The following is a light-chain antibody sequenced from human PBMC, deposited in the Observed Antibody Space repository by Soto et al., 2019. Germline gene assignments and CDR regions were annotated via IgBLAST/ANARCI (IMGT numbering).Light chain of an antibody. CDR2: GAS. CDR1: QSVSSSY. CDR3: QQYGRSPPFT. Sequence: ETVLTQSPGTLSLSPGERVTLSCRASQSVSSSYLAWYQQKPGQAPRLLIYGASSRATGIPDRFSGSGSGTDFTLTISRLEPEDFAVYYCQQYGRSPPFTFGQGTKLEIK. V-gene: IGKV3-20*01. J-gene: IGKJ2*01.